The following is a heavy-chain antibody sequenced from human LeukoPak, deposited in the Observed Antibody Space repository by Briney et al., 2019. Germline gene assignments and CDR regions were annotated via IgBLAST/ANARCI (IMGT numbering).Heavy chain of an antibody. V-gene: IGHV4-59*01. Sequence: SETLSLTCTVPGGSISSYYWSWIRQPPGKGLEWIGYIYYSGSTNYNPSLKSRVTISVDTSKNQFSLKLSSVTAADTAVYYCARALGGCSGGSCGYYFDYWGQGTLVTVSS. D-gene: IGHD2-15*01. CDR2: IYYSGST. CDR1: GGSISSYY. J-gene: IGHJ4*02. CDR3: ARALGGCSGGSCGYYFDY.